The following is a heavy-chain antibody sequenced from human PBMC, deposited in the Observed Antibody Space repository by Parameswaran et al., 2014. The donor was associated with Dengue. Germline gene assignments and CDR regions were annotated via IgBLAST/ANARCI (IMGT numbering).Heavy chain of an antibody. CDR2: IDPSDSYT. CDR1: GYSFTSYW. Sequence: PGPSVKVSCKGSGYSFTSYWISWVRQMPGKGLEWMGRIDPSDSYTNYSPSFQGHVTISADKSISTAYLQWSSLKASDTAMYYCARHGSSSWFWYFDLWGRGTLVTVSS. J-gene: IGHJ2*01. D-gene: IGHD6-13*01. CDR3: ARHGSSSWFWYFDL. V-gene: IGHV5-10-1*01.